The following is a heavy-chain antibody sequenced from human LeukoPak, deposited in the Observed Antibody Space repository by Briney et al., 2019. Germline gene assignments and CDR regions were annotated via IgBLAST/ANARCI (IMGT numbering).Heavy chain of an antibody. CDR2: IWSDGTDK. V-gene: IGHV3-33*01. J-gene: IGHJ4*02. D-gene: IGHD3-16*01. CDR1: GFTFSHYG. Sequence: GGSLRLSCATSGFTFSHYGMHWVRQAPGKGLEWVAVIWSDGTDKYYGDSVKGRFTISRDNSKKTVYLQMNSLRADDTAVYYCATEGAYTTSSPPAYWGQGTRVTVSS. CDR3: ATEGAYTTSSPPAY.